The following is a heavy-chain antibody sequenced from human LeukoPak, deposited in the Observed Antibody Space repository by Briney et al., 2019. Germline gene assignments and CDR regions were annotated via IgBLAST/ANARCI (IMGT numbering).Heavy chain of an antibody. Sequence: PSETLSLTCAVYGGSFSGYYWSWIRQPPGKGLEWIGEINHSGSTNYNPSLESRVTISVDTSKNQFSLKLSSVTAADTAVYYCARLGLVPAAMDVWGQGTTVTVSS. V-gene: IGHV4-34*01. D-gene: IGHD2-2*01. CDR2: INHSGST. CDR3: ARLGLVPAAMDV. CDR1: GGSFSGYY. J-gene: IGHJ6*02.